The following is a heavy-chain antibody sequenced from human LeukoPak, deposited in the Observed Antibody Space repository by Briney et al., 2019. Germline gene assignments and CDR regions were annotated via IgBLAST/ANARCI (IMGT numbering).Heavy chain of an antibody. CDR3: ARERYSGSYFDY. CDR1: GFTFSSYA. J-gene: IGHJ4*02. Sequence: GGSLRLSCAASGFTFSSYAMHWVRQAPGKGLEWVAVIWYDGSNKYYADSVKGRFTISRDNSKNTLYLQMNSLRAEDTAVYYCARERYSGSYFDYWGQGTLVTVSS. D-gene: IGHD1-26*01. V-gene: IGHV3-33*08. CDR2: IWYDGSNK.